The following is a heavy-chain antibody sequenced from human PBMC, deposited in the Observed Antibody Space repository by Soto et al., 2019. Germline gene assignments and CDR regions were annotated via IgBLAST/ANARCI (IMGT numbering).Heavy chain of an antibody. CDR3: TRGPRPSSVGTGAF. CDR1: GFTFSMYW. J-gene: IGHJ4*02. V-gene: IGHV3-74*01. D-gene: IGHD3-10*01. CDR2: ISDDGSRA. Sequence: GGSLRLSCTASGFTFSMYWMHWVRQVPGKGPEWVSRISDDGSRADYADSVKGRFTISRDNAKNTLYLEMHVLRADDTAVYYCTRGPRPSSVGTGAFWGQGTPVTVS.